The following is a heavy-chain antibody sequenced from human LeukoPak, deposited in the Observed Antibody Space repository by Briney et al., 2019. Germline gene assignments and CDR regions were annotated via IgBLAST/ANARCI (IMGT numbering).Heavy chain of an antibody. CDR2: INHSGST. D-gene: IGHD3-10*01. CDR3: ARGGRRYYYGSGSYSHWFDP. Sequence: SETLSLTCTVSGVSISSSNSYWSWIRQPPGKGLEWIGEINHSGSTNYNPSLKSRVTISVDTSKNQFSLKLSSVTAADTAVYYCARGGRRYYYGSGSYSHWFDPWGQGTLVTVSS. CDR1: GVSISSSNSY. V-gene: IGHV4-39*07. J-gene: IGHJ5*02.